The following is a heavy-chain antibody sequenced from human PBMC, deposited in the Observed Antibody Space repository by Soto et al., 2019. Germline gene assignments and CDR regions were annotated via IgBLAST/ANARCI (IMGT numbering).Heavy chain of an antibody. CDR1: GLTLRSYA. Sequence: EGQLLQSGGDLVQPGGSRRLSCAGSGLTLRSYAMTCIRQTPEKGLEWVSTISGRSAVPSYADSVNGRFTVSRDNSKNTLYLQMNSLRPDDTAIYYCAKGGPFTGGFDPWGQGTLVTVSA. J-gene: IGHJ5*02. V-gene: IGHV3-23*01. CDR3: AKGGPFTGGFDP. D-gene: IGHD3-16*01. CDR2: ISGRSAVP.